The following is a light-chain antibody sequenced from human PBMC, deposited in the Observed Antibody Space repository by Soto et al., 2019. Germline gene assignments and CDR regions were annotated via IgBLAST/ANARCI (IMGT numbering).Light chain of an antibody. CDR3: QQYNNWLWT. V-gene: IGKV3-15*01. Sequence: MTQSPSSLSASVGDRVTITCRASQGISNYLAWYQQKPGQAPRVLIDGASTRATGIPARFSGSGSGTEFTLTISSLQSEDFAVYYCQQYNNWLWTFGQGTKVEIK. CDR2: GAS. J-gene: IGKJ1*01. CDR1: QGISNY.